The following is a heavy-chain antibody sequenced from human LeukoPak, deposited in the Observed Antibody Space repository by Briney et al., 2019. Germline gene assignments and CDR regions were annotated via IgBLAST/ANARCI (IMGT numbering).Heavy chain of an antibody. CDR2: ISYDGSNQ. Sequence: GGSMRLCWAAAGFTFSSYAMQGGRQAAGRGVGWGAVISYDGSNQHYAGSVKGRFTISRDNSKTPLYWKMTSLRAEDPAVYYCARDKYYASRGQYYSYYGMDVSGQGTTVTAPS. V-gene: IGHV3-30*04. CDR1: GFTFSSYA. D-gene: IGHD3-22*01. J-gene: IGHJ6*02. CDR3: ARDKYYASRGQYYSYYGMDV.